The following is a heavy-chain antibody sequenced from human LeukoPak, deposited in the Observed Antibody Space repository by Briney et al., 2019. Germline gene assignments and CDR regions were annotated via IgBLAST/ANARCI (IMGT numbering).Heavy chain of an antibody. V-gene: IGHV3-30*02. CDR1: GFTFSSYG. Sequence: GGSLRLSCAASGFTFSSYGMHWVRQAPGKGLEWVAFIRYDGSNKYYADSVKGRFTISRDNSKNTLYLQMNSLIAEDTAVYYCTKDSDILTGYYNPFDYWGQGTLVTVSS. CDR3: TKDSDILTGYYNPFDY. J-gene: IGHJ4*02. CDR2: IRYDGSNK. D-gene: IGHD3-9*01.